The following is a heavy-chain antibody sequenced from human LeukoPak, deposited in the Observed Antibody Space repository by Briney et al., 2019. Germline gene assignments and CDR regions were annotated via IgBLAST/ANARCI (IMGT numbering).Heavy chain of an antibody. J-gene: IGHJ3*02. CDR1: GVSVSSNY. CDR3: ARELREHGVFDI. CDR2: IYSDGST. D-gene: IGHD1-26*01. V-gene: IGHV3-53*01. Sequence: GSLRLSCAASGVSVSSNYMSWVRQAPGKGLEWVSEIYSDGSTFYAASVKGRFSISRDNSKNTVYLQMNSLRAEDTAVYYCARELREHGVFDIWGQGTMVTVSS.